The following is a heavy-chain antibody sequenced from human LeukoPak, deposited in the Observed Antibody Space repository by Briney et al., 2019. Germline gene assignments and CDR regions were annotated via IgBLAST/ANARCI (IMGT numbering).Heavy chain of an antibody. V-gene: IGHV3-21*01. CDR2: ISSSSSFI. J-gene: IGHJ4*02. D-gene: IGHD2-2*01. CDR1: GFTFSRYS. Sequence: SGGSLRLSCAASGFTFSRYSMNWVRQAPGKGLEWVSSISSSSSFIYYAGSVKGRFTISRDNAKNSLYLQMTSLRAEDTAVYYCARDPPLGSCSTISCPHLDYWGQGTLVTVSS. CDR3: ARDPPLGSCSTISCPHLDY.